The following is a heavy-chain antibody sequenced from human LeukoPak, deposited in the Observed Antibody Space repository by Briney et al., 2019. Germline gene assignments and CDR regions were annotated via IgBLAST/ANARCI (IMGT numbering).Heavy chain of an antibody. Sequence: ASVKVSCKASGYTFTSYYMHWVRQATGQGLEWMGWMNPNSGNTGYAQKFQGRVTMTRNTSISTAYMELSSLRSEDTAVYYCAISDYYDSSGYLDYWGQGTLVTVSS. V-gene: IGHV1-8*02. CDR2: MNPNSGNT. CDR1: GYTFTSYY. J-gene: IGHJ4*02. D-gene: IGHD3-22*01. CDR3: AISDYYDSSGYLDY.